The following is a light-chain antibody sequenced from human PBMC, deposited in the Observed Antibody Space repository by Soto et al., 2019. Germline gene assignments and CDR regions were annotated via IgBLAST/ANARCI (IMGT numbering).Light chain of an antibody. J-gene: IGLJ1*01. CDR3: SSYTSSSTYV. V-gene: IGLV2-14*01. CDR2: DVS. Sequence: ALTQPASVSGSPGQSITISCTGTSSYVGGYNYVSWYQQHPGKAPKLMIYDVSNRPSGVSNRFSGSKSGNTASLTISGLQAEDEADYYCSSYTSSSTYVFGTGTKVTVL. CDR1: SSYVGGYNY.